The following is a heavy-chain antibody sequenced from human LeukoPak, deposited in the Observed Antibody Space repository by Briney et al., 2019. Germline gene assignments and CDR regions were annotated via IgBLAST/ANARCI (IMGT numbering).Heavy chain of an antibody. V-gene: IGHV4-59*10. D-gene: IGHD5-24*01. Sequence: SETLSLTCAVYGVSFSSFYWSWIRRPAGKGLEWIGRVYSTGSTNYNPSLKSRVTMSVDTSKNQFSLQLSSVTAADTAVYYCARNGYNYRDFDYWGQGTLVTVSS. CDR1: GVSFSSFY. CDR2: VYSTGST. CDR3: ARNGYNYRDFDY. J-gene: IGHJ4*02.